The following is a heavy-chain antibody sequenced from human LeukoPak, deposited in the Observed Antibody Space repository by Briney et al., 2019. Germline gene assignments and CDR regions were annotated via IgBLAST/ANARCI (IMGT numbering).Heavy chain of an antibody. CDR3: ARGGSMAARPFVSIDY. D-gene: IGHD6-6*01. CDR2: IHTSGSV. J-gene: IGHJ4*02. Sequence: PSETLSLTCTVSGGSISTYYWSWVRQPAGKGLEWIGRIHTSGSVDYNPSLKSRVTMSVDTSKKQFSLTLSSVTAADTAMYYCARGGSMAARPFVSIDYWGQGTLVTVSS. CDR1: GGSISTYY. V-gene: IGHV4-4*07.